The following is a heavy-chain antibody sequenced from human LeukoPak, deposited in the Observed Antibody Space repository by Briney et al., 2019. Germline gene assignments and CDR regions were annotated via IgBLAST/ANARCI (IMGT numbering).Heavy chain of an antibody. Sequence: SETLSLTCTVSGGSISSYYWGWIRQPPGKGLEWIGYIYHGGSTYYNPSLKSRVTISVDRSKNQFSLKLSSVTAADTAVYYCARGLAYYDFWSGYPVDYWGQGTLVTVSS. CDR2: IYHGGST. CDR3: ARGLAYYDFWSGYPVDY. CDR1: GGSISSYY. D-gene: IGHD3-3*01. J-gene: IGHJ4*02. V-gene: IGHV4-59*12.